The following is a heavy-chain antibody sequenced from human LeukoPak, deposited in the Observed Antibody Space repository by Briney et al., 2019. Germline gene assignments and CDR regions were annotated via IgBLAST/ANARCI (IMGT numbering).Heavy chain of an antibody. V-gene: IGHV4-34*01. Sequence: SETLSLTCAVYGGSFSGYYWSWIRQPPGKGLEWIGEINHSGSTNYNPSLKSRVTISVDTSKNQFSLKLTSMTAADTAIYYCARWWGFDPWGQGTLVTVSS. D-gene: IGHD2-15*01. CDR1: GGSFSGYY. J-gene: IGHJ5*02. CDR3: ARWWGFDP. CDR2: INHSGST.